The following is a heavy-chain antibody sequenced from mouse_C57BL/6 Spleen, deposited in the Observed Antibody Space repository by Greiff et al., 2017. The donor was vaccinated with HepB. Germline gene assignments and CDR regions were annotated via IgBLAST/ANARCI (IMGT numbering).Heavy chain of an antibody. CDR3: AREGLTGTGFDY. CDR1: GYTFTSYW. Sequence: QVQLQQPGAELVKPGASVKMSCKASGYTFTSYWITWVKQRPGQGLEWIGDIYPGSGSTNYNEKVKSKATLTVDTSSSTAYMQLSSLTSEDSAVYSCAREGLTGTGFDYWGQGTTLTVSS. V-gene: IGHV1-55*01. CDR2: IYPGSGST. D-gene: IGHD4-1*01. J-gene: IGHJ2*01.